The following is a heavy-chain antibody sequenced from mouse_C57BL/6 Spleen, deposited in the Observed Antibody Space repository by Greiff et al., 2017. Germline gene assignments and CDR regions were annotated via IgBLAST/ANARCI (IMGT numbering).Heavy chain of an antibody. J-gene: IGHJ1*03. Sequence: VKLQQPGAELVKPGASVKMSCKASGYTFTSYWLTWVKQRPGQGLEWIGDIYPGSGRTNYNEKFKSKATLTVDTSSSTAYMQLSSLTSEDSAVYYCALGDYSGYWYFDVWGTGTTVTVSS. D-gene: IGHD1-1*01. CDR2: IYPGSGRT. CDR3: ALGDYSGYWYFDV. V-gene: IGHV1-55*01. CDR1: GYTFTSYW.